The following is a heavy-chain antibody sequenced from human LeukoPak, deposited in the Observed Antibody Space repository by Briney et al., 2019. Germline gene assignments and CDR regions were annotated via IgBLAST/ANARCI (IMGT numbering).Heavy chain of an antibody. CDR3: AKDGGPTVFYYFDY. V-gene: IGHV3-23*01. D-gene: IGHD1-1*01. CDR1: GFTFSNYA. CDR2: ISGSSGGT. Sequence: GGSLRLSCAASGFTFSNYAMSWVRQAPGKGLEWVSGISGSSGGTNYADPVKGRFTISRDNSRNTLYLQMNSLRAEDTAIYYCAKDGGPTVFYYFDYWGQGTLVTVSS. J-gene: IGHJ4*02.